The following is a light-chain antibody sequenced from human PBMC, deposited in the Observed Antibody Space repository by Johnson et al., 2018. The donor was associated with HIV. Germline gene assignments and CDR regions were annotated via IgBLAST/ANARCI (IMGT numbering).Light chain of an antibody. J-gene: IGLJ1*01. CDR1: SSNIGNNY. Sequence: QSVLTQPPSVSAAPGQKVTISCSGSSSNIGNNYVSWFQQLPGKAPKLLIYDNNKRPLGIPDRFSGSKSGTSATLDITGLQTGDEADYYCGTWDSSLSVYVFATGTKVTVL. CDR3: GTWDSSLSVYV. V-gene: IGLV1-51*01. CDR2: DNN.